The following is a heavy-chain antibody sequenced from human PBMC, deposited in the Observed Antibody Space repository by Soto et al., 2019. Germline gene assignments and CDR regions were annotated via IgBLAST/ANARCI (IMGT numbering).Heavy chain of an antibody. CDR1: RGSISSGSYY. Sequence: SETLSLTCTVSRGSISSGSYYWGWIRQPPGKGLEWIGSIYYSGSTYYNPSLKSRVTIPVDTSKNQYSLKLSSVTAADTAVYYYARWAKYYRANNWFDPWGQGTLVPVS. V-gene: IGHV4-39*01. CDR3: ARWAKYYRANNWFDP. J-gene: IGHJ5*02. D-gene: IGHD3-10*01. CDR2: IYYSGST.